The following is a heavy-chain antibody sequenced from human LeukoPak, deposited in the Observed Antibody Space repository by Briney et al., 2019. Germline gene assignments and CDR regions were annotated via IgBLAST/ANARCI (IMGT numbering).Heavy chain of an antibody. Sequence: GGSLRLSCAASGFTFSSYSMNWVRQAPGKGLEWVSSISSSSSDIYYADSVKGRFPISRDNAKNSLYLQMNSLRAKDTAVYYCASSGWSRDAFDIWGQGTMVTVSS. V-gene: IGHV3-21*01. J-gene: IGHJ3*02. D-gene: IGHD6-19*01. CDR1: GFTFSSYS. CDR2: ISSSSSDI. CDR3: ASSGWSRDAFDI.